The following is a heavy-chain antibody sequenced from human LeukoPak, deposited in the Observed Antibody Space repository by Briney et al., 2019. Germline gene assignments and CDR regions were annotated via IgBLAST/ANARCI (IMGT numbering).Heavy chain of an antibody. Sequence: GASLRLSCAASGFTFSNYWMSWVRQAPGKELEWVANIKQDGSEIYYVDSVKGRFTISRDNAKNSLYLQMNSLRAEDTAVYYCVRDKLTGASRLDYWGQGTLLTVSS. CDR2: IKQDGSEI. CDR1: GFTFSNYW. D-gene: IGHD7-27*01. V-gene: IGHV3-7*03. CDR3: VRDKLTGASRLDY. J-gene: IGHJ4*02.